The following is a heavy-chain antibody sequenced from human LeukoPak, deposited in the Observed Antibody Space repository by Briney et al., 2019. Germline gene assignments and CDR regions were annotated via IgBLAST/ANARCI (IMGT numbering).Heavy chain of an antibody. J-gene: IGHJ6*03. Sequence: KPSETLSLTCTVSGGSISSYYWSWIRQPPGKGLEWIGYIYYSGSTNYNPSLKSRVTISVDTSKNQFSLKLSSVTAADTAVYYCARDGSSRYYYMDVWGKGTTVTVSS. CDR1: GGSISSYY. D-gene: IGHD6-6*01. V-gene: IGHV4-59*01. CDR2: IYYSGST. CDR3: ARDGSSRYYYMDV.